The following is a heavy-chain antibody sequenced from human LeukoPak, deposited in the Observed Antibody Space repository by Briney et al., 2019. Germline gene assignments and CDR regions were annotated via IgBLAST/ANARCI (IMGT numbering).Heavy chain of an antibody. CDR3: ARNLWFGESSDAFDM. D-gene: IGHD3-10*01. CDR2: MNPKSGNT. J-gene: IGHJ3*02. Sequence: VASVKVACKASGYTFTSYDINWVRQATGQGLEWMGWMNPKSGNTGYAQKFQGRVTMTRDTSISTAYMDMSSLRSDDTAVYYCARNLWFGESSDAFDMWGQGTTVTVSS. V-gene: IGHV1-8*01. CDR1: GYTFTSYD.